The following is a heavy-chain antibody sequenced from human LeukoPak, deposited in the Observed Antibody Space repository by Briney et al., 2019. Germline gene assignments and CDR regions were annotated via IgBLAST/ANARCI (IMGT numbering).Heavy chain of an antibody. J-gene: IGHJ6*02. V-gene: IGHV3-23*01. D-gene: IGHD1-26*01. CDR2: ISKSGDHT. Sequence: GGSLRLSCAVSGLTFNNYAMSWVRQAPGKGLEWVSAISKSGDHTYYAASAKGRFTIYRDNSKNTQYLQMNSLRAEDTAVYYCATSWGPDTSAFRCGRDGMDVWGQGTTVIVS. CDR1: GLTFNNYA. CDR3: ATSWGPDTSAFRCGRDGMDV.